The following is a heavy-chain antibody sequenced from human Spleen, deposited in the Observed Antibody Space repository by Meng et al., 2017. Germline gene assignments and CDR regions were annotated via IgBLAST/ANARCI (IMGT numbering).Heavy chain of an antibody. D-gene: IGHD6-19*01. CDR3: ASGQWLGAAFDI. CDR1: GFTFSSYA. V-gene: IGHV3-7*01. Sequence: GESLKISCAASGFTFSSYAMHWVRQAPGKGLEWVANIKQDGSEKYYVDSVKGRFTISRDNAKNSLYLQMNSLRAEDTAVYYCASGQWLGAAFDIWGQGTMVTVSS. CDR2: IKQDGSEK. J-gene: IGHJ3*02.